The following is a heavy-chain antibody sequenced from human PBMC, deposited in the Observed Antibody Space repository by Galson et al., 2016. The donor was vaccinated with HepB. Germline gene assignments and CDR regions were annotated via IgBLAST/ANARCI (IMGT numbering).Heavy chain of an antibody. D-gene: IGHD6-13*01. CDR3: AEGGGSSSWYWRN. Sequence: SLRLSCAASGFTFSTYCMGWVRQAPGRGLEWVSSICPRRTGSHYIDYADSVKGRFIVSRDNAKNSLYLEMNSLRVEDTAVYYCAEGGGSSSWYWRNWGQGTLVTVSS. CDR1: GFTFSTYC. V-gene: IGHV3-21*01. J-gene: IGHJ4*02. CDR2: ICPRRTGSHYI.